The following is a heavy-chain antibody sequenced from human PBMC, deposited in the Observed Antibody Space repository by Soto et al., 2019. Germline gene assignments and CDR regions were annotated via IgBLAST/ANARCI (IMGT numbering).Heavy chain of an antibody. J-gene: IGHJ6*02. V-gene: IGHV1-69*01. CDR1: GGTFSSYA. CDR2: IIPIFGTA. CDR3: ARDPVNTAMVPYYYYGMDV. D-gene: IGHD5-18*01. Sequence: QVQLVQSGAEVKKPGSSVKVSCKASGGTFSSYAISWVRQAPGQGLEWMGGIIPIFGTANYAQKFQGRVTITVDESTSTAYMELSSLRSEDTAVYYCARDPVNTAMVPYYYYGMDVWGQGTTVTVSS.